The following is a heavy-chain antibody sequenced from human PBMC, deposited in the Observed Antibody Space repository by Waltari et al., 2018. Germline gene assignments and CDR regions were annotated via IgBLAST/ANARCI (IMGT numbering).Heavy chain of an antibody. CDR2: IPYDEAHK. V-gene: IGHV3-30*03. CDR1: GFTFSSYG. Sequence: QVQLVESGGGVIQPGRSLRLSCAASGFTFSSYGMHWVRQAPGKGLEWVAVIPYDEAHKYYADSVKGRFTISIDNSKNTLSLQMNSLRAEDTAVYYCATFIAAAGTVGYWGQGTLVTVSS. J-gene: IGHJ4*02. D-gene: IGHD6-13*01. CDR3: ATFIAAAGTVGY.